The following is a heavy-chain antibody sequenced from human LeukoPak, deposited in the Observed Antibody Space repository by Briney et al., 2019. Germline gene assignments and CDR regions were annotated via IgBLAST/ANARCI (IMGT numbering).Heavy chain of an antibody. J-gene: IGHJ4*02. V-gene: IGHV3-23*01. CDR3: AKDQPITIFGVATYYFDY. CDR2: ISGSGGST. Sequence: HSGGSLRLSCAASGFTFSSYAMSWVRQAPGKGLEWVSAISGSGGSTYYADSVKGRFTISRDNSKNTLFLQMNSLRAEDTAVYSCAKDQPITIFGVATYYFDYWGQGTLVTVSS. CDR1: GFTFSSYA. D-gene: IGHD3-3*01.